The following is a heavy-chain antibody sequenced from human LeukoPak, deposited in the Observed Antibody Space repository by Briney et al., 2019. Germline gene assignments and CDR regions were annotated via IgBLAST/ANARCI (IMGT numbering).Heavy chain of an antibody. CDR1: GFTFSSYG. V-gene: IGHV3-23*01. CDR3: AKVTYGSGTYGAFDS. CDR2: IRGTGTST. J-gene: IGHJ4*02. D-gene: IGHD3-10*01. Sequence: GGSLRLSCAASGFTFSSYGMSWVRQAPGKGLEWVSAIRGTGTSTYYADSVKGRFTISRDNSKNTLYLQMNSLRAEDTAVYYCAKVTYGSGTYGAFDSWGQGTLVTVSS.